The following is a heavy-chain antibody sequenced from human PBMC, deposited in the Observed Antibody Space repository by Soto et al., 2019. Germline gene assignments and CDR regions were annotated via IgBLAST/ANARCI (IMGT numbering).Heavy chain of an antibody. CDR1: GGPISSSSYY. D-gene: IGHD5-18*01. V-gene: IGHV4-39*01. Sequence: PSETLSLTCTVSGGPISSSSYYWGWIRQPPGKGLEWIGSIYYSGSTYYNPSLKSRVTISVDTSKNQFSLKLSSVTAADTAVYYCARHASQGYSYGALRYWGQGTLVTVSS. CDR3: ARHASQGYSYGALRY. J-gene: IGHJ4*02. CDR2: IYYSGST.